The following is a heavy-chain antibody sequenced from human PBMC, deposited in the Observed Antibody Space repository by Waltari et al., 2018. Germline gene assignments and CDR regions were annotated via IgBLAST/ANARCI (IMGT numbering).Heavy chain of an antibody. CDR2: INHSGST. Sequence: QVQLQQWGAGLLKPSETLSLTCAVYGGSFRVYYCSWIRQLPGKGQEWIGEINHSGSTNYNPSLKSRVTISVDTSKSQFSLKLSSVTAADTAVYYCARGPAAAGIFDYWGQGTLVTVSS. CDR1: GGSFRVYY. J-gene: IGHJ4*02. CDR3: ARGPAAAGIFDY. V-gene: IGHV4-34*01. D-gene: IGHD6-13*01.